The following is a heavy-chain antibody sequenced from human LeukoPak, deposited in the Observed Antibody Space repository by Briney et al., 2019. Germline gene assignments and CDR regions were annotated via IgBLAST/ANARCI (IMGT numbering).Heavy chain of an antibody. D-gene: IGHD3-22*01. CDR3: AREPGYYDSSGYRRPGPFDY. J-gene: IGHJ4*02. CDR1: GDTFTNYA. V-gene: IGHV7-4-1*02. Sequence: GASVKVSCKASGDTFTNYAMSWVRQAPGQGLEWMGWINTNTGNPTYAQGFTGRFVFSLDTSVSTAYLQISSLKAEDTAVYYCAREPGYYDSSGYRRPGPFDYWGQGTLVTVSS. CDR2: INTNTGNP.